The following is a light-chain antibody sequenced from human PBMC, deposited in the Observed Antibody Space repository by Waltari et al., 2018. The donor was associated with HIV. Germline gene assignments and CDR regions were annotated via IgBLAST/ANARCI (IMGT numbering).Light chain of an antibody. CDR2: GAS. J-gene: IGKJ2*01. CDR3: QHYGSSPPMYT. V-gene: IGKV3-20*01. Sequence: EIVMKQSPATLSVSPGDRATLSCRASQSVSSNLTWYQQKPGQAPRLLIYGASTRATGIPDRFSGSGSGTDFTLTIGRLEPEDFAVYYCQHYGSSPPMYTFGQGTKLEIK. CDR1: QSVSSN.